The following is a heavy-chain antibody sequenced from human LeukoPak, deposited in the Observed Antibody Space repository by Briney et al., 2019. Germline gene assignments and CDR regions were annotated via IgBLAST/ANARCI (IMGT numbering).Heavy chain of an antibody. V-gene: IGHV4-31*03. D-gene: IGHD3-3*02. J-gene: IGHJ4*02. CDR1: GGSISSGGYY. CDR3: AKYIFGVVPE. CDR2: IYDSGST. Sequence: PSQTLSLTCTVSGGSISSGGYYWSWIRQHPGKGLEWIGYIYDSGSTYYNPSLKSRVTISLDTSKNQFSLKLSSVTAADTAVYYCAKYIFGVVPEWGQGTLVTVSS.